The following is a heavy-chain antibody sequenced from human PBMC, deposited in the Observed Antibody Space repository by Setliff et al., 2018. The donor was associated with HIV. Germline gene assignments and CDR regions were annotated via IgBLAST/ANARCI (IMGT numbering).Heavy chain of an antibody. CDR3: ARDLGYSSSSIGGYYFDY. CDR1: GGSLSSGSYY. Sequence: LSLTCTVSGGSLSSGSYYWSCIRQPAGKGLEWIGRIYTSGSTNYNPSLTSRVTISVDTSKNQFSLKLSSVTAADTAVYYCARDLGYSSSSIGGYYFDYWGRGTLVTVSS. CDR2: IYTSGST. J-gene: IGHJ4*02. D-gene: IGHD6-6*01. V-gene: IGHV4-61*02.